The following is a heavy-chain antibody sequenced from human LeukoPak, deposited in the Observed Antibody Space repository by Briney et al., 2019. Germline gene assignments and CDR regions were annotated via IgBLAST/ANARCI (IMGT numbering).Heavy chain of an antibody. Sequence: PGESLKISCKGSGYSFTSYWIGWVRQMPGKGLEWMGIIYPGDSDTRYSPSFQGQVTISADKSISTAYLQWSSLKASDTAMYYCARSTTTRRSYTYYDSSGYYFGYWGQGTLVTVSS. J-gene: IGHJ4*02. CDR3: ARSTTTRRSYTYYDSSGYYFGY. CDR2: IYPGDSDT. CDR1: GYSFTSYW. V-gene: IGHV5-51*01. D-gene: IGHD3-22*01.